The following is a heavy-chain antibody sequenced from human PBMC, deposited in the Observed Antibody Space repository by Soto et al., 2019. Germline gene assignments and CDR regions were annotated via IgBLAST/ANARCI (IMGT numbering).Heavy chain of an antibody. V-gene: IGHV1-69*13. CDR3: ASGSPVYDSSGHIFDY. D-gene: IGHD3-22*01. CDR1: GGTFSSYA. Sequence: SVKVSCKASGGTFSSYAISWVRQAPGQGLEWMGGIIPIFGTANYAQKFQGRVTITADESTSTAYMELSSLRSEDTAVYYCASGSPVYDSSGHIFDYWGQGTLVTVSS. CDR2: IIPIFGTA. J-gene: IGHJ4*02.